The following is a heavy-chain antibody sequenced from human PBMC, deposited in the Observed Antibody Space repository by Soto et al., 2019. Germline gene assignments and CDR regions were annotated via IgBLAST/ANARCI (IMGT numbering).Heavy chain of an antibody. Sequence: QEQLVESGGGVVQPGRSLRLSCAASGFTFSTYAMHWVRQAPGKGLEWVAVVSYADSVRGRFTISRDNSKNTLFLQMNRLRSEATAEYFCAKDNPLRWGQGTLVTVSS. V-gene: IGHV3-30*18. CDR3: AKDNPLR. J-gene: IGHJ4*02. CDR2: VSY. D-gene: IGHD3-3*01. CDR1: GFTFSTYA.